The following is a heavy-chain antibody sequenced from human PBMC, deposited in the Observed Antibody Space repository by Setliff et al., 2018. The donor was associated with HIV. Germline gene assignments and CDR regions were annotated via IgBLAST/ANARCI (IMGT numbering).Heavy chain of an antibody. CDR3: TRRRELPERRAEFDS. J-gene: IGHJ4*02. CDR1: GDTFSSYG. Sequence: GASVKVSCKASGDTFSSYGFHWVRQAPRQGLEWMGDIIPIFGTASYAQKFQGRVTITADEYVSTAYMELTSLTSEDTAVYCCTRRRELPERRAEFDSWGQGTLVTVSS. CDR2: IIPIFGTA. D-gene: IGHD1-26*01. V-gene: IGHV1-69*13.